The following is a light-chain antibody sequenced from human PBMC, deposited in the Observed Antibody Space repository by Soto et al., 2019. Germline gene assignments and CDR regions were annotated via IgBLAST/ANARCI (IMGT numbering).Light chain of an antibody. J-gene: IGLJ1*01. Sequence: HSVLTQPPSASGIPGQRGTISCSRSSSNIGSYAVNWYQQLPGTAPKLLIDSNNQRPSGVPDRFSGSKSGTSASLAISGLQSEDEADYFCAVWDDSLNEYVFATGTKVTVL. CDR1: SSNIGSYA. CDR3: AVWDDSLNEYV. V-gene: IGLV1-44*01. CDR2: SNN.